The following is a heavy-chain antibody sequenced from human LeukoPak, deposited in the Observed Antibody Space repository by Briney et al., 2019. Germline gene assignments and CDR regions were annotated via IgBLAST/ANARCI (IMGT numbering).Heavy chain of an antibody. CDR3: ARDPPYYDSSGYYYDY. CDR1: GFTFSSYS. D-gene: IGHD3-22*01. CDR2: ISSSSSYI. V-gene: IGHV3-21*01. J-gene: IGHJ4*02. Sequence: GGSLRLSCAASGFTFSSYSVNWVRQAPGKGLEWVSSISSSSSYIYYADSVKGRFTISRDNAKNSLYLQMNSLRAEDTAVYYCARDPPYYDSSGYYYDYWGQGTLVTVSS.